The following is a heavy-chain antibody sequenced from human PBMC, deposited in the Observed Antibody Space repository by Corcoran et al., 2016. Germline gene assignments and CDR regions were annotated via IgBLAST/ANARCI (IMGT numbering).Heavy chain of an antibody. Sequence: QVQLQQWGAGLLKPSETLSLTCAVYGGSFSGYYWSWIRQPPGKGLEWIGEINHSGSTNYNPSLKSRVTISVDTSKNQFSLKLSYVTAADTAVYYGARKGRAPSGYYYPSWGQGTLVTVSS. CDR1: GGSFSGYY. V-gene: IGHV4-34*01. CDR3: ARKGRAPSGYYYPS. J-gene: IGHJ4*02. CDR2: INHSGST. D-gene: IGHD3-22*01.